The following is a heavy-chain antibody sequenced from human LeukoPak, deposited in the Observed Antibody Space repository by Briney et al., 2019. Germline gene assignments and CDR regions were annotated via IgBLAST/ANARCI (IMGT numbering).Heavy chain of an antibody. J-gene: IGHJ4*02. CDR2: INHSGST. CDR3: ARLPIGYCGGGSCYPFDY. Sequence: SSETLSLTCAVYGGSFSGYYWSWIRQPPGKGLEWIGEINHSGSTNYNPSLKSRVTISVDTSKNQFSLKLSSVTAADTAVYYCARLPIGYCGGGSCYPFDYWGQGTLVTVSS. V-gene: IGHV4-34*01. D-gene: IGHD2-15*01. CDR1: GGSFSGYY.